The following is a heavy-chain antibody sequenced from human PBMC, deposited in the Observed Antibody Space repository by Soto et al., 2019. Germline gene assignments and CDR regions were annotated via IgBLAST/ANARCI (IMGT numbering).Heavy chain of an antibody. V-gene: IGHV1-69*13. D-gene: IGHD3-22*01. J-gene: IGHJ4*02. CDR2: IIPIFGTA. CDR3: ARGPDYYYDSSGYGYY. CDR1: GGTFSSYA. Sequence: WASVKVSCKASGGTFSSYAISWVRQAPGQGLEWMGGIIPIFGTANYAQKFQGRVTITADESTSTAYMELSSLRSEDTAVYYCARGPDYYYDSSGYGYYWGQGTLVTVSS.